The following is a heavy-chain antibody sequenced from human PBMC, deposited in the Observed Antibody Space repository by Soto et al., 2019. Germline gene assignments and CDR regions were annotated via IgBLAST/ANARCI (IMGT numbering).Heavy chain of an antibody. J-gene: IGHJ6*02. V-gene: IGHV1-2*02. CDR1: GYTFTGYY. D-gene: IGHD3-16*01. CDR3: ARECFVPPYDFHGMDV. CDR2: INPNSGGT. Sequence: ASVKVSCKASGYTFTGYYLHWVRQAPGQGLAWMGWINPNSGGTNYAQKFQGRVTMTRDTSISTADMVLSRLRSDDTAVYYCARECFVPPYDFHGMDVWGQGTTVNVSS.